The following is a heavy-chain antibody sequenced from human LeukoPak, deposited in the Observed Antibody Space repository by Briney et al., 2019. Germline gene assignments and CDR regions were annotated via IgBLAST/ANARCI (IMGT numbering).Heavy chain of an antibody. J-gene: IGHJ4*02. CDR3: AKDGDYGGSEGIDY. CDR2: ISGGGGST. D-gene: IGHD1-26*01. Sequence: GGSLRLSCAASGFTFSSYAMSWVRQAPGKGLEWVSAISGGGGSTYYADSVKGRFTISRDNSKNTLYLHMNSLRAEDTAVYYCAKDGDYGGSEGIDYWGQGTLVTVSS. CDR1: GFTFSSYA. V-gene: IGHV3-23*01.